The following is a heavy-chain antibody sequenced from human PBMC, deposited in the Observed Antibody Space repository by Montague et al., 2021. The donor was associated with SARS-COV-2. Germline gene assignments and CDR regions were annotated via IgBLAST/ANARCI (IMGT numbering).Heavy chain of an antibody. V-gene: IGHV4-59*08. CDR1: GGSISTYY. CDR2: IYYSGST. J-gene: IGHJ3*02. D-gene: IGHD2-21*01. Sequence: SETLSLTCTVSGGSISTYYWSWIRQPPGKGLEWIGYIYYSGSTNYNPSLKSRVTISVDTSKNQFSLKLSSVTATDTAVYYCARHGPFVVVIAIYDTFDIWGQGTMVTVSS. CDR3: ARHGPFVVVIAIYDTFDI.